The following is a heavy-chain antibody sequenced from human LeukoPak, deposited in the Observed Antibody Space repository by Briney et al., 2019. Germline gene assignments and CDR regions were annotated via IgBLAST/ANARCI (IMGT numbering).Heavy chain of an antibody. CDR2: IYHSGST. J-gene: IGHJ4*02. D-gene: IGHD3-9*01. Sequence: SRTLSLTCAVSGGSISSSNWWSWVRQPPGKGLEWMGKIYHSGSTNYNPSLGSRVTISVDKSKNQVSLKLTSVTAADTAVYYCANRIRYFDWSPPHFHYWGQGTLVTVSS. CDR3: ANRIRYFDWSPPHFHY. CDR1: GGSISSSNW. V-gene: IGHV4-4*02.